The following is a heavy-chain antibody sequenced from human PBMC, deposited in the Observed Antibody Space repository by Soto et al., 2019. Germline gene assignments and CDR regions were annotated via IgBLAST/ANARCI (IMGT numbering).Heavy chain of an antibody. D-gene: IGHD1-26*01. V-gene: IGHV1-69*02. CDR1: GGTFSSYT. J-gene: IGHJ4*02. CDR3: ASEKSLSGSNVDY. Sequence: QVQLVQSGAEVKKPGSSVKVSCKASGGTFSSYTISWVRQAPGQGLEWMGRIIPILGIANYAQKFQGRVTITADKSTSTAYMELSSLRSEDTAVYYCASEKSLSGSNVDYWGQGTLVTVSS. CDR2: IIPILGIA.